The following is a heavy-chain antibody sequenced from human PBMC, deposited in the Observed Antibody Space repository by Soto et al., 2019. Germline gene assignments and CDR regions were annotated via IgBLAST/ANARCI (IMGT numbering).Heavy chain of an antibody. D-gene: IGHD4-17*01. V-gene: IGHV3-15*01. Sequence: GGSLRLSCAASGFTFSNAWMSWVRQAPGKGLEWVGRIKSKTDGGTTDYAAPVKGRFTISRDDSKNTLYLQMNSLKTEDTAVYYCTTDYGDYVYAFDIWGQGTMVTVSS. CDR2: IKSKTDGGTT. CDR1: GFTFSNAW. CDR3: TTDYGDYVYAFDI. J-gene: IGHJ3*02.